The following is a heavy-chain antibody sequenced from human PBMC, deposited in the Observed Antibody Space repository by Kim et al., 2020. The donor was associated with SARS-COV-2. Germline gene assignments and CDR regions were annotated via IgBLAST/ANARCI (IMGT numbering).Heavy chain of an antibody. CDR3: AGGTWGSYYFDY. Sequence: YHPSVEDRVTVSVDTSKNQFSLKLSSVTAGDTAVYYWAGGTWGSYYFDYWGQGTLVTVS. V-gene: IGHV4-4*07. D-gene: IGHD3-16*01. J-gene: IGHJ4*02.